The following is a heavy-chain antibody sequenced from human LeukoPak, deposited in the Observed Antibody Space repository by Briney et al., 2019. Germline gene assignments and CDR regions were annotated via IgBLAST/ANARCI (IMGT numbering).Heavy chain of an antibody. CDR3: ARDSPSYGSGSYYIDY. V-gene: IGHV3-48*02. J-gene: IGHJ4*02. D-gene: IGHD3-10*01. CDR1: GFTFSSYS. Sequence: PGGSLRLSCAASGFTFSSYSMNWVRQAPGKGLEWLSYISISSSTVYYADSVKGRFTISRDNAKNSLYLQMNSLRDEDTAVYYCARDSPSYGSGSYYIDYWGQGTLVTASS. CDR2: ISISSSTV.